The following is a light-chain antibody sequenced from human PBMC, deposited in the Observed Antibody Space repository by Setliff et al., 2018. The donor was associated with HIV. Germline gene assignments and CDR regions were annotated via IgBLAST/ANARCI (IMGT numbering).Light chain of an antibody. CDR3: SSYTSSSLYV. CDR2: EVS. J-gene: IGLJ1*01. V-gene: IGLV2-14*01. CDR1: SSDVGSYNY. Sequence: QSVLTQTASVSGSPGQSITISCTGTSSDVGSYNYVSWYQQHPGKAPKLMIYEVSNRPSGVSNRFSGSKSGNTASLTISGLQAEDEADYYCSSYTSSSLYVFGTGTKVTVL.